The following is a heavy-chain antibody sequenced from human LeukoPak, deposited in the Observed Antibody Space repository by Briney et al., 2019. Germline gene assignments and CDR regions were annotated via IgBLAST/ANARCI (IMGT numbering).Heavy chain of an antibody. V-gene: IGHV3-30-3*01. D-gene: IGHD3-10*01. CDR3: ARDGTMVRGVIMDY. J-gene: IGHJ4*02. CDR2: ISYDGSNK. Sequence: PGGSLRLSCAASGFTFSSYAMHWVRQAPGKGLEWVAVISYDGSNKYYADSVKGRFTISRDNSKNTLYLQMNSLRAEDTAVYYCARDGTMVRGVIMDYWGQGTLVTVSS. CDR1: GFTFSSYA.